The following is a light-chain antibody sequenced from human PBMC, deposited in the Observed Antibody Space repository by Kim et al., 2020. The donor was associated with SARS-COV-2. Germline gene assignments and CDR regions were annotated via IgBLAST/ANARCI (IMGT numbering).Light chain of an antibody. CDR2: QDS. J-gene: IGLJ3*02. Sequence: VSGSPGQTASITCSGDKLGDKYACWYQQKPGQSPVLVIYQDSKRPSGIPERFSGSNSGNTATLTISGTQAMDEADYYCQAWDSSTGFGGGTQLTVL. V-gene: IGLV3-1*01. CDR3: QAWDSSTG. CDR1: KLGDKY.